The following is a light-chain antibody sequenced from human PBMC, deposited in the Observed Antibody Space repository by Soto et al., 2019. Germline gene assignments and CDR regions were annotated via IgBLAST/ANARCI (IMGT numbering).Light chain of an antibody. CDR2: DGS. V-gene: IGKV3D-20*01. Sequence: EIVLTQSPATLSLSPGEEATLSCGASQSVNFNYLAWYQQKPGLAPRVVVYDGSTRATGIPDRFSGSASETDFTLTIRRLEPDDFAVYYCQYYGSSITFGQGTRLEIK. CDR1: QSVNFNY. J-gene: IGKJ5*01. CDR3: QYYGSSIT.